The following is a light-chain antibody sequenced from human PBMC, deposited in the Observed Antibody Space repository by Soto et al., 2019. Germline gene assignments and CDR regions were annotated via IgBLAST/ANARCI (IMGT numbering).Light chain of an antibody. J-gene: IGKJ4*01. CDR3: QQLNSYPLT. CDR2: AAS. V-gene: IGKV1-9*01. CDR1: QGIRSY. Sequence: DIQLTQSPSFQSASVGDRVTITCRASQGIRSYLAWYQQKPGEAPKLLIYAASTLQSGVPSRFSGSGSGTEFTLTISSLQPEDFATYYCQQLNSYPLTFGGGTKVEIK.